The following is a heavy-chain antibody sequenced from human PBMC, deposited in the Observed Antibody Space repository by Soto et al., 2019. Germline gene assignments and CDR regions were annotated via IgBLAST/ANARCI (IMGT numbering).Heavy chain of an antibody. J-gene: IGHJ4*02. V-gene: IGHV4-31*03. D-gene: IGHD5-18*01. CDR2: IYYSGST. Sequence: KPSETLSLTCTVSGGSISSGGYYWSWIRQHPGKGLEWIGYIYYSGSTYYNPSLKSRVTISVDTSKNQFSLKLSSVTAADTAVYYCAREKDSYGYILDYWGQGTLVTVSS. CDR1: GGSISSGGYY. CDR3: AREKDSYGYILDY.